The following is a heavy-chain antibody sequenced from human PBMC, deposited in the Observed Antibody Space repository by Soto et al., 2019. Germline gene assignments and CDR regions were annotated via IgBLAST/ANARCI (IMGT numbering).Heavy chain of an antibody. V-gene: IGHV3-30*18. CDR3: AKVSEGSMITFGGVIAY. CDR1: GFTFSTYG. D-gene: IGHD3-16*02. Sequence: QVQLVESGGGVVQLGRSLRLSCAASGFTFSTYGMHWVRQAPGKGLEWVAVISFDGNIQYYADSVKGRFTISRDNSKNTLYLQMDSLRAEDTAVYYCAKVSEGSMITFGGVIAYWGQGTLVTVSS. CDR2: ISFDGNIQ. J-gene: IGHJ4*02.